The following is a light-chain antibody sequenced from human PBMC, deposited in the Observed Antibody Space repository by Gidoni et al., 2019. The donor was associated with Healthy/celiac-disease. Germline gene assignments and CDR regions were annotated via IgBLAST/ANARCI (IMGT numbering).Light chain of an antibody. CDR3: QQYNSYSPT. J-gene: IGKJ1*01. CDR2: KAS. V-gene: IGKV1-5*03. CDR1: QSISSW. Sequence: DIQMTQSPSTLSASVGDRVTITCRASQSISSWLAWYQQKPGKAPKLLIYKASSLESGVPSRFSGSGSGTEFTLTIISLQPDDFATYSCQQYNSYSPTFGQXTKVEIK.